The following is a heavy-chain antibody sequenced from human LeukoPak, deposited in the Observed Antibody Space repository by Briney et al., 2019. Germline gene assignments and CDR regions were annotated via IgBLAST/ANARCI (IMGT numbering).Heavy chain of an antibody. CDR1: GFTFSKYA. V-gene: IGHV3-23*01. CDR2: ISNTGSDT. Sequence: GGSLRLSCAASGFTFSKYAMSWVRQAPGKGLEWVSTISNTGSDTYYADSVKGRFTISRDNYENTLYLQMNNLRAEDTAVHYCAKVPYSDYGSGRPPFMDVWGQGTTVAVSS. J-gene: IGHJ6*02. D-gene: IGHD3-10*01. CDR3: AKVPYSDYGSGRPPFMDV.